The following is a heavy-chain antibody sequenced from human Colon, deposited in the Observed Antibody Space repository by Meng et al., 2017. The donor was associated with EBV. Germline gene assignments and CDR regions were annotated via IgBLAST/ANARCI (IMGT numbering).Heavy chain of an antibody. CDR1: GYTFASYG. J-gene: IGHJ4*02. CDR3: ARGTPGRSYSDY. D-gene: IGHD3-10*01. V-gene: IGHV1-18*01. Sequence: QVHPLRCGAEVKKPGASVRVSCEASGYTFASYGISWLRQAPGQGLEWMGWFVNNVDTYSAQKFQGRVTMTTDTHTSTAFMELRSLRSDDTAVYYCARGTPGRSYSDYWGQGTLVTVSS. CDR2: FVNNVDT.